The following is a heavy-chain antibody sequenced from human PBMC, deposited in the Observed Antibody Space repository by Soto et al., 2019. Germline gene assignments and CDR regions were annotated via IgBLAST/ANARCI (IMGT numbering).Heavy chain of an antibody. CDR2: IYYSGST. J-gene: IGHJ4*02. V-gene: IGHV4-59*08. D-gene: IGHD3-9*01. CDR1: GGSIISYC. Sequence: SETLSLTCTVSGGSIISYCWSWIRQPPGKGLEWIGYIYYSGSTNYNPSLKSRVTISVDTSKNQFSLKLSSVTAADTAVYYCARHRVRYFDWLLFDYWGQGTLLTVSS. CDR3: ARHRVRYFDWLLFDY.